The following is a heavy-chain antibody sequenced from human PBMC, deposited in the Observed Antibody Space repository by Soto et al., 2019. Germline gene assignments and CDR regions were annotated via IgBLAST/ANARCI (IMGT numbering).Heavy chain of an antibody. J-gene: IGHJ4*02. CDR2: ISSSGSTT. V-gene: IGHV3-11*01. CDR1: GFAFSDPY. Sequence: QVQLVESGGGLVKPGGSLRLSCAASGFAFSDPYMSWIRQAPGKGLEWISYISSSGSTTYYADSVKGRFTISRDNAKKSLYLRMDGLTAADTAVYYCARGGASVTTPFDYWGQGTQVTVSS. CDR3: ARGGASVTTPFDY. D-gene: IGHD4-17*01.